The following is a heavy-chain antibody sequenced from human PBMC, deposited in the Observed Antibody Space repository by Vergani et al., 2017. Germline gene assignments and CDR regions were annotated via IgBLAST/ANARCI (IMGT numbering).Heavy chain of an antibody. CDR1: GFTSAGYA. Sequence: EVQLEESGGGLVMPGRSLRLSCVASGFTSAGYAMHWVRQAPGKGLEWVSGISWNSNSIGYADSVKGRFTISRDNAKNSLYLQLNSLRAEDMALYYCAKDLCTSSGGGWFDPWCQGTLVTVSS. CDR2: ISWNSNSI. V-gene: IGHV3-9*02. D-gene: IGHD6-6*01. CDR3: AKDLCTSSGGGWFDP. J-gene: IGHJ5*02.